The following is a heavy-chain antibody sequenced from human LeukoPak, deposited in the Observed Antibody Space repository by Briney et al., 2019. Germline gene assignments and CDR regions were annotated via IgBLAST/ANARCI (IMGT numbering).Heavy chain of an antibody. J-gene: IGHJ4*02. CDR2: INHSGST. D-gene: IGHD5-12*01. Sequence: SETLSLTCAVYGGSFSGYYWSWIRQPPGKGLEWIGEINHSGSTNYNPSLKSRVTISVDTSKNQFSLKLSSVTAADTAVYYCARASGYALSDYWGQGTLVTVSS. CDR3: ARASGYALSDY. V-gene: IGHV4-34*01. CDR1: GGSFSGYY.